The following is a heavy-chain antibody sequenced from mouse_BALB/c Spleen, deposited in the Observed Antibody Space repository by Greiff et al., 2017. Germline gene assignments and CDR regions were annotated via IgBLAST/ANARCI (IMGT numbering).Heavy chain of an antibody. V-gene: IGHV5-6-4*01. CDR1: GFTFSSYT. D-gene: IGHD4-1*01. J-gene: IGHJ2*01. Sequence: EVHLVESGGGLVKPGGSLKLSCAASGFTFSSYTMSWVRQTPEKRLEWVATISSGGSYTYYPDSVKGRFTISRDNAKNTLYLQMSSLKSEDTAMYYCTRETEGFDYWGQGTTLTVSS. CDR2: ISSGGSYT. CDR3: TRETEGFDY.